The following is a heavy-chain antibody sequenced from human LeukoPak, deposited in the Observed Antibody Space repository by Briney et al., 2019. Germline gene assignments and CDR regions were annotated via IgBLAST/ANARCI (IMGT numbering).Heavy chain of an antibody. D-gene: IGHD6-6*01. CDR2: IRYDGSNK. J-gene: IGHJ4*02. V-gene: IGHV3-30*02. CDR3: AKAIHSSSSGVVDY. CDR1: GFTFSNYA. Sequence: PGGSLRLSCAASGFTFSNYAMHWVRQAPGKGLEWVTFIRYDGSNKYYAESVKGRFTISRDNSKNTLYLQMSSLRAEDTGVYYCAKAIHSSSSGVVDYWGQGTLVTVSS.